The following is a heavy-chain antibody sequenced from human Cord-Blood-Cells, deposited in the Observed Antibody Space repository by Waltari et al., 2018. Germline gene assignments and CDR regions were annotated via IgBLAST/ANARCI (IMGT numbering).Heavy chain of an antibody. CDR1: GFNFEVYA. CDR3: ASTGS. J-gene: IGHJ4*02. V-gene: IGHV3-9*01. CDR2: ISWNSGSI. Sequence: EVQPVASGGGLVQTGRSLRRSCAASGFNFEVYAMPWVRQAPGKGLEWVSGISWNSGSIGYADSVKGRFTISRDNAKNSLYLQMNSLRAEDTALYYCASTGSWGQGTLVTVSS.